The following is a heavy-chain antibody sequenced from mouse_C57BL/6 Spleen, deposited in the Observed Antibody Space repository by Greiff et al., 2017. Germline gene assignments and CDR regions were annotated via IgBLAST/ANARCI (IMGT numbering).Heavy chain of an antibody. V-gene: IGHV1-47*01. CDR2: FHPYNDDT. J-gene: IGHJ4*01. D-gene: IGHD3-2*02. CDR1: GYTFTTYP. CDR3: ARGRLRPQGDAMDY. Sequence: VQLQQSGAELVKPGASVKMSCKASGYTFTTYPIEWMKQTHGKSLEWIGNFHPYNDDTTNNEKFKGKATVTVEKSSGTVYWELSRLTTDESAVYYCARGRLRPQGDAMDYGGQGTSGTVSS.